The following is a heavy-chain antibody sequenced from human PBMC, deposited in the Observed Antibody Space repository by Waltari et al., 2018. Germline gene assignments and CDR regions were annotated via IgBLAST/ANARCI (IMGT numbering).Heavy chain of an antibody. CDR3: ATLPRLMVYAPLYYYYYGMDV. CDR2: INTNTGNP. J-gene: IGHJ6*02. CDR1: GYTFTSYA. V-gene: IGHV7-4-1*02. D-gene: IGHD2-8*01. Sequence: QVQLVQSGSELKKPGASVKVSCKASGYTFTSYAMNWVRQAPGQGLEWMGWINTNTGNPTYAQGFTGRFVFSLDTSVSTAYLQISSLKAEDTAVYYCATLPRLMVYAPLYYYYYGMDVWGQGTTVTVSS.